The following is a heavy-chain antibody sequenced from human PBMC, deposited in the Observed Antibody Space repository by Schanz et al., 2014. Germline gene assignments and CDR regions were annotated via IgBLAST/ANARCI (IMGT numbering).Heavy chain of an antibody. J-gene: IGHJ6*02. CDR2: ISYDGSSK. D-gene: IGHD6-6*01. Sequence: VQLLESGGGLVQPGRSLRLSCAASGFTFSSYAMSWVRQAPGKGLEWVALISYDGSSKNHADSVQGRFTISRDNSKNALYLQMDSLRAEDTAVYYCATEGPRGTRHPINYYYAMDNWGQGTKVTV. V-gene: IGHV3-33*08. CDR3: ATEGPRGTRHPINYYYAMDN. CDR1: GFTFSSYA.